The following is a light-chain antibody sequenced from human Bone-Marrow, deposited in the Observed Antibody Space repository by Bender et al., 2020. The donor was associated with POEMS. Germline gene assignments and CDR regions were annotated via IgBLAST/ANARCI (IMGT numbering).Light chain of an antibody. CDR1: NSDVGGYNY. Sequence: QSALTQPRSVSGSPGQSVTISCTGTNSDVGGYNYVSWYQHHPGKAPKLIIYGVTCGPSRVSSRLSGNKSCQTVSLLISGDQAEYEGGSYCSSYTNYLPYVFGGGTKVTVL. CDR3: SSYTNYLPYV. CDR2: GVT. V-gene: IGLV2-14*03. J-gene: IGLJ6*01.